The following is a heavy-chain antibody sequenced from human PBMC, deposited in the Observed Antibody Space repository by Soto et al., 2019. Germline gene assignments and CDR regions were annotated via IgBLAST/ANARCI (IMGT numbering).Heavy chain of an antibody. CDR3: AKDPTASAYYYYGMDV. CDR1: GFTFSRYA. V-gene: IGHV3-23*01. J-gene: IGHJ6*02. CDR2: ISGSGGST. Sequence: GGSLRLSCAASGFTFSRYAMSWVLQAPWKGLEWVSAISGSGGSTYYADSVKGRFTISRDNSKNTLYLQMNSLRAEDTAVYYCAKDPTASAYYYYGMDVWGQGTTVTVSS. D-gene: IGHD4-4*01.